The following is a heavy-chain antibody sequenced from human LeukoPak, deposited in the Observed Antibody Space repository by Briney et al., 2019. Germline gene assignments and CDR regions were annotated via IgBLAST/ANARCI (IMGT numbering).Heavy chain of an antibody. CDR3: ARDLGLLSED. CDR1: GGSFSGYY. V-gene: IGHV4-34*01. D-gene: IGHD2-15*01. J-gene: IGHJ4*02. CDR2: INHSGST. Sequence: PSETLSLTCAVYGGSFSGYYWSWIRQPPGKGLEWIGEINHSGSTNYNPSLKSRVTISVDTSKNQFSLKLSSVTAADTAVYYCARDLGLLSEDWGQGTLVTVSS.